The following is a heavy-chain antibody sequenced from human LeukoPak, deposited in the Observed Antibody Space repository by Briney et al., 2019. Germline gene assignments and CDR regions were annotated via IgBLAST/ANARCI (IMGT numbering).Heavy chain of an antibody. CDR3: AKVALGSSGLNWFDR. J-gene: IGHJ5*02. Sequence: AGGALRLSCAASGFTFSSYAMSWVRQAPGKGLEWVSAISGSGGSTYYADSVKGRFTISRDNSKNTLYLQMNSLRAEDTAVYYCAKVALGSSGLNWFDRWGQGTLVTVSS. CDR1: GFTFSSYA. CDR2: ISGSGGST. V-gene: IGHV3-23*01. D-gene: IGHD3-22*01.